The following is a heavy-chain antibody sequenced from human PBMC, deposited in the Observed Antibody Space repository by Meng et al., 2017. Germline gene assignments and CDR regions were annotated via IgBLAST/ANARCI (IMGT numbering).Heavy chain of an antibody. J-gene: IGHJ3*02. CDR1: GFTFSSYW. V-gene: IGHV3-7*01. CDR2: IKQDGSEK. Sequence: LSLTCAASGFTFSSYWMSWVRQAPGKGLEWVANIKQDGSEKYYVDSVKGRFTISRDNAKNSLYLQMNSLRAEDTAVYYCAREGGSRAWRVTYAFDIWGQGTMVTVSS. D-gene: IGHD1-14*01. CDR3: AREGGSRAWRVTYAFDI.